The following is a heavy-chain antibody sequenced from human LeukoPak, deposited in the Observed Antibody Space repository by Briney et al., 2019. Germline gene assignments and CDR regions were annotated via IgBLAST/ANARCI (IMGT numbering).Heavy chain of an antibody. V-gene: IGHV3-33*06. D-gene: IGHD3-3*01. CDR2: IWYDGSNK. J-gene: IGHJ4*02. CDR3: AKDLWSVAVSALDH. Sequence: GGSLRLSCAASGFTFSSYGMHWVRQAPGKGLEWVAVIWYDGSNKYYADSVKGRFTISRDNSKNTLYLQMNSLRGEDTALYFCAKDLWSVAVSALDHWGQGTRVTVSS. CDR1: GFTFSSYG.